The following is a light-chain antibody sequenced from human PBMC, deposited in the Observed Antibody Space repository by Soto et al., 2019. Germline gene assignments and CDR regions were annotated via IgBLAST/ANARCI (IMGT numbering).Light chain of an antibody. CDR3: QQYNNWLRT. J-gene: IGKJ1*01. V-gene: IGKV1-5*03. CDR2: KAS. Sequence: DIQMTQSPSTLSASEGDRVTITCRASQSVSSKLAWYQQKPGKAPKLLIYKASSLESGVPSRFSGSGSGTEFTLTISSLQSEDFAVYYCQQYNNWLRTFGQGTKVDI. CDR1: QSVSSK.